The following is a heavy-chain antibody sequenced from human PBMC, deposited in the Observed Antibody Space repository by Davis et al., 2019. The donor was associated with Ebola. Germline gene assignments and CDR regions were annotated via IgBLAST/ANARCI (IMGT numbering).Heavy chain of an antibody. CDR3: AGGEVDTAMGYYYGMDV. J-gene: IGHJ6*02. CDR1: GFTFSSYA. CDR2: ISGSGGST. V-gene: IGHV3-23*01. D-gene: IGHD5-18*01. Sequence: GESLKISCAASGFTFSSYAMSWVRQAPGKGLEWVSAISGSGGSTYYADSVKGRFTISRDNSKNTLYLQMNSLRAEDTAVYYCAGGEVDTAMGYYYGMDVWGQGTTVTVSS.